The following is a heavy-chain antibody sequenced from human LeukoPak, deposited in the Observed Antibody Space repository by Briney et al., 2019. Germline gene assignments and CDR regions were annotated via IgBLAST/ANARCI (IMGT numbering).Heavy chain of an antibody. J-gene: IGHJ5*02. CDR2: ISYDGSNK. V-gene: IGHV3-30*03. Sequence: GGSLRLSRAASGFTFSSYGMHWVRQASGKGLEWVAVISYDGSNKYYADSVKGRFTISRDNSKNTLYLQMNSLRSEDTAVYYCARGPTMVRGFTHTGNWFDPWGRGTLVTVSS. CDR3: ARGPTMVRGFTHTGNWFDP. CDR1: GFTFSSYG. D-gene: IGHD3-10*01.